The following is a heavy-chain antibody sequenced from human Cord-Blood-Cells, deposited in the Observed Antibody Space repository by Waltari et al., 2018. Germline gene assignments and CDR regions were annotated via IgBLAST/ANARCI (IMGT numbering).Heavy chain of an antibody. V-gene: IGHV1-24*01. CDR3: ATETGTTAFDI. D-gene: IGHD1-7*01. CDR1: GYTLTELS. CDR2: FDPGDGET. Sequence: QVKLVQSGAEVQKPGASVKVSCTVSGYTLTELSMHWVRQAPGKGIEGMGGFDPGDGETIYAQKFQGRVNMTENTSTDTAYMDLSSRRSEDTAVYYCATETGTTAFDIWGQGTMVTVSS. J-gene: IGHJ3*02.